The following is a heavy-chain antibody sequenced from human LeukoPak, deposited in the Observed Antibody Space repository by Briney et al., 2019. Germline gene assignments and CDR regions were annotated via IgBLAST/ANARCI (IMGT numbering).Heavy chain of an antibody. CDR1: GGSISSSNW. V-gene: IGHV4-4*02. D-gene: IGHD6-19*01. Sequence: SETLSLTCAVSGGSISSSNWWSWVRQPPGKGLEWIGEIYHSWSTNYNPSLKSRVTISVDKSKNQFSPKLSSVTAADTAVYYCARASSGWNFDYWGQGTLVTVSS. CDR3: ARASSGWNFDY. J-gene: IGHJ4*02. CDR2: IYHSWST.